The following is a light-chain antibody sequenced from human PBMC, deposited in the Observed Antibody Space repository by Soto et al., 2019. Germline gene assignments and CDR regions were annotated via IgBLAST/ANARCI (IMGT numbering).Light chain of an antibody. J-gene: IGLJ1*01. V-gene: IGLV3-1*01. CDR2: QDN. CDR1: KLGDKY. Sequence: SYELTQPPSVSVSPGQTASITRSGDKLGDKYACWYQQKPGQSPVLVIYQDNKLPSGIPERFSGPNAGNTATLTISGTQAMDEADYYCQSWDSSTYVFGTGTKLTVL. CDR3: QSWDSSTYV.